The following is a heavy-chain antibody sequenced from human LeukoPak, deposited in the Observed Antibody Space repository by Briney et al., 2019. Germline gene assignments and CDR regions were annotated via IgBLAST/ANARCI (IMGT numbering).Heavy chain of an antibody. V-gene: IGHV3-15*01. CDR3: TTDLRGSFNYYYYYMDV. J-gene: IGHJ6*03. CDR1: GFTFINAW. Sequence: GGSLRLSCAASGFTFINAWMAWVRQAPGKGLEWVGRIKAKAHGGTIEYAAPVKGRFTISRDDSKNTLYLQMNSLKTEDTAVYYCTTDLRGSFNYYYYYMDVWGKGTTVTVSS. D-gene: IGHD1-26*01. CDR2: IKAKAHGGTI.